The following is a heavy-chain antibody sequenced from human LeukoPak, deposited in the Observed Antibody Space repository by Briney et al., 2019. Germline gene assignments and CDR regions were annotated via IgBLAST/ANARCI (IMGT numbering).Heavy chain of an antibody. J-gene: IGHJ6*02. CDR3: AKGRVGANGYYYYGMDV. V-gene: IGHV3-30*18. CDR2: TSYDGSNM. D-gene: IGHD1-26*01. CDR1: GFTFSSFS. Sequence: PGGSLRLSCAATGFTFSSFSMHWVRQAPGKGLEWVAVTSYDGSNMYYADSVKGRFTISRDNSKNMLSLQMNSLRTEDTAVYYCAKGRVGANGYYYYGMDVWGQGTTVTVSS.